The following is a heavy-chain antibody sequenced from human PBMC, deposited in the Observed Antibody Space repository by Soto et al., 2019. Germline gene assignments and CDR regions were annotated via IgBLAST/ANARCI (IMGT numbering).Heavy chain of an antibody. CDR3: AKDWSGTTPDY. Sequence: PGGSLRLSCAASGFTFSGYYMSWIRQAPGKGLEWVSYISSSSSYTNYADSVKGRFTISRDNAKNSLYLQMNSLRAEDTAVYYWAKDWSGTTPDYWGQGTLVTVSS. D-gene: IGHD1-7*01. J-gene: IGHJ4*02. CDR2: ISSSSSYT. V-gene: IGHV3-11*06. CDR1: GFTFSGYY.